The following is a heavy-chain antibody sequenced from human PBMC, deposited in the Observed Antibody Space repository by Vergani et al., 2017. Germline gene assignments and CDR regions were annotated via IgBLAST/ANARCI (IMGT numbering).Heavy chain of an antibody. V-gene: IGHV1-18*01. Sequence: QVQLVQSGAEVKKPGASVKVSCKASGYIFTSYGISWVRQAPGQGLEWMGWISAYNGNTNYAQKLQGRVTMTTDTSTNTAYMELRSLRSDDTAVYYCARDRSPCSGGSCYPHYYYYYGMDVWGQGTTVTVSS. CDR2: ISAYNGNT. CDR3: ARDRSPCSGGSCYPHYYYYYGMDV. CDR1: GYIFTSYG. D-gene: IGHD2-15*01. J-gene: IGHJ6*02.